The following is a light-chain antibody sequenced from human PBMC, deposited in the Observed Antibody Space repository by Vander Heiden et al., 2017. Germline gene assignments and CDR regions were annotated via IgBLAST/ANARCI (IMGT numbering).Light chain of an antibody. CDR3: QQYNNWPMYT. J-gene: IGKJ2*01. CDR2: AAS. V-gene: IGKV3-15*01. Sequence: DIVMTQSPATLSVSPGERVTLSCRASQSVSSDLAWYRQKPGQAPRLLIYAASTRATGIPVRFSGSGSGTEFTLTISSLQSEDFAVYYCQQYNNWPMYTFGQGTKLEIK. CDR1: QSVSSD.